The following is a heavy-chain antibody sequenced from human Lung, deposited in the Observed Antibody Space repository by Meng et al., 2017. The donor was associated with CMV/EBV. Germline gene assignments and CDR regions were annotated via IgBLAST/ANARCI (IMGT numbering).Heavy chain of an antibody. Sequence: SRVSIRRSYYSWSWIRQPPVKGLEWVGYIFYTGSTSYNPSLKSRLSISMVTSKNQFSLKLRSLTAADTAIYYCVREILAPINYYFDSWGHGTLVTVSS. V-gene: IGHV4-30-4*01. J-gene: IGHJ4*01. D-gene: IGHD3-10*01. CDR3: VREILAPINYYFDS. CDR2: IFYTGST. CDR1: RVSIRRSYYS.